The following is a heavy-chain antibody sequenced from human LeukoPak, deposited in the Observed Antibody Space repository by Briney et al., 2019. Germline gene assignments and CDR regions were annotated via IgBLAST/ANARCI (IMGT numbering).Heavy chain of an antibody. Sequence: PSETLSLTCAVYGGSFSGYYWSWIRQPPGKGLEWIGEINHSGSTNYNPSLRSRVTISVDTSKNQFSLNLSSVTAADTAVYYCARDFYYYGMDVWGQGTTVTASS. CDR1: GGSFSGYY. V-gene: IGHV4-34*01. D-gene: IGHD3-3*01. CDR2: INHSGST. J-gene: IGHJ6*02. CDR3: ARDFYYYGMDV.